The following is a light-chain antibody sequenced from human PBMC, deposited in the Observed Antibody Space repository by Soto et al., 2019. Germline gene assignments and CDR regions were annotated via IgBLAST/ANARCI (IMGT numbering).Light chain of an antibody. CDR3: SSYTSTSTVL. CDR1: SSDVGGYNY. V-gene: IGLV2-14*01. CDR2: EVS. J-gene: IGLJ2*01. Sequence: QPVLTQPASVSGSLGQSITISCTGTSSDVGGYNYVSWYQQHPGKAPKLMIFEVSKRPSGVSNRFSGSKSGNMASLTISGLQAEDEADYYCSSYTSTSTVLLGGGTKLDRP.